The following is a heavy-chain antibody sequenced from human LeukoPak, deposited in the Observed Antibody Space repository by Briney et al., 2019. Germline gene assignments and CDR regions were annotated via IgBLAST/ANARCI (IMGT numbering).Heavy chain of an antibody. CDR2: IYSGGST. V-gene: IGHV3-53*01. CDR3: ARDLGSGYDY. D-gene: IGHD5-12*01. Sequence: PGGSLRLSCAASGFTVSSNYMSWVRHAPGKGLEWGSVIYSGGSTYCADSVKGRFTMSRDNSKNTLYLQMNSLRVEDTAVYYCARDLGSGYDYWGQGSLVSVS. CDR1: GFTVSSNY. J-gene: IGHJ4*02.